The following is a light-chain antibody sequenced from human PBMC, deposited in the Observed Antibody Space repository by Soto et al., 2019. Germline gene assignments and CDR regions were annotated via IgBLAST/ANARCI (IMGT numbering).Light chain of an antibody. CDR2: AAS. Sequence: DLQMTQSPSSLSASVGDRVTITCRASESISRHLNWYQQKPGKAPKLLIYAASSLQNGVPLRFSGSGSGTDFTLTISNLQPEDFATYYCQQSYSTLSITFGQGTRLEIK. CDR3: QQSYSTLSIT. J-gene: IGKJ5*01. CDR1: ESISRH. V-gene: IGKV1-39*01.